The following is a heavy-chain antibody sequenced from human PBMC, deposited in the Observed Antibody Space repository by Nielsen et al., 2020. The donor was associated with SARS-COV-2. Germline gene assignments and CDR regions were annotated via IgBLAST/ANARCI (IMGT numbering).Heavy chain of an antibody. V-gene: IGHV3-7*05. D-gene: IGHD3-16*01. Sequence: GGSLRLSCAASGLIFSSYWMSWVRQAPGKGLEWVANINQDGSEKDYVDSVKGRFTISRDNAKNSLYLQMNSLRVEDTAVYYCARARGGYDFDYWGQGTLVTVSS. CDR1: GLIFSSYW. J-gene: IGHJ4*02. CDR2: INQDGSEK. CDR3: ARARGGYDFDY.